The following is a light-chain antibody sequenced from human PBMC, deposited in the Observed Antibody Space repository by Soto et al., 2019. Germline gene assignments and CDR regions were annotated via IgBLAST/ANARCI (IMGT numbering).Light chain of an antibody. Sequence: PGERVTLSCRASHSVPTNYLAWYQQKPGQSPRLLIYGASTRATGIPERFSGSGSGTDFTLTISSLESDDFAVYYCQQRSSWPWTFGQGTKVDIK. CDR2: GAS. CDR3: QQRSSWPWT. J-gene: IGKJ1*01. V-gene: IGKV3-11*01. CDR1: HSVPTNY.